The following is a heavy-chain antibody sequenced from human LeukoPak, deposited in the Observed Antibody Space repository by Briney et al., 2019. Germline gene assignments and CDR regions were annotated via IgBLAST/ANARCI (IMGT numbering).Heavy chain of an antibody. Sequence: PSETLSLTCTVSGGSISSYYWSWIRQPPGKGLEWIGYIYYSGSTNYNPSLKSRVTISVDTSKNQFSLKLSSVTAADTAVYYCARGDSLGISYYYMDVWGKGTTVTVSS. V-gene: IGHV4-59*01. J-gene: IGHJ6*03. CDR1: GGSISSYY. CDR3: ARGDSLGISYYYMDV. CDR2: IYYSGST. D-gene: IGHD7-27*01.